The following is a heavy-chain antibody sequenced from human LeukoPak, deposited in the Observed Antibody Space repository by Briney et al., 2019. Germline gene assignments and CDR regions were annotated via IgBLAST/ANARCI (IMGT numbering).Heavy chain of an antibody. D-gene: IGHD3-3*01. Sequence: GGSLRLSCAASGFTFSSYVMHWVRQAPGKGLEWVAVISYDGSNKYYADSVKGRFTISRDNSKNTLYLQMNSLRAEDTAVYYCARSLTIFPHMDVWGKGTTVTVSS. CDR1: GFTFSSYV. CDR3: ARSLTIFPHMDV. J-gene: IGHJ6*03. CDR2: ISYDGSNK. V-gene: IGHV3-30*01.